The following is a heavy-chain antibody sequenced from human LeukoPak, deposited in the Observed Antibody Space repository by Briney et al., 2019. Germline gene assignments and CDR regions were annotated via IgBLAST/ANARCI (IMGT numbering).Heavy chain of an antibody. D-gene: IGHD3-10*01. V-gene: IGHV3-30*18. Sequence: GRSLRLSCAASGFTFSSYGMHWVRQAPGKGLEWVAVISYDGSNKYYADSVKGRFTISRGNSKNTLYLQMNSLRAEDTAVYYCANERSPMVPSPIDYWGQGTLVTVSS. CDR3: ANERSPMVPSPIDY. J-gene: IGHJ4*02. CDR1: GFTFSSYG. CDR2: ISYDGSNK.